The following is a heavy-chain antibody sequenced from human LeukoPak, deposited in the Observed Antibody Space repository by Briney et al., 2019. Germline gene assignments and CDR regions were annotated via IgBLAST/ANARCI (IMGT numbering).Heavy chain of an antibody. CDR1: GFTFSDYY. V-gene: IGHV3-11*01. Sequence: GSLRLSCAASGFTFSDYYMTWLRQAPGKGLEWVSYISSSGSTIYYADSVKGRFTISRDNAKKSLYMQMNSLRAEDTAVYYCARDCRDGYNCGDYWGQGTLVTVPS. D-gene: IGHD5-24*01. CDR3: ARDCRDGYNCGDY. CDR2: ISSSGSTI. J-gene: IGHJ4*02.